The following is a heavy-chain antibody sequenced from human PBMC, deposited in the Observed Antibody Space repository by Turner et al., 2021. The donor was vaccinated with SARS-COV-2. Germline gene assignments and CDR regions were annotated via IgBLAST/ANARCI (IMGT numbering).Heavy chain of an antibody. V-gene: IGHV1-69*04. CDR3: ANLYQGIAAAVIYWFDT. Sequence: QVQLVQSGAEVKKPWSSVKVSCKASGCTFSSYAISWVRQAPEQGLEGMEWIIPILGIANYEKKFEGGVTITADKTANTAYMELSSLRSEKTAVYYCANLYQGIAAAVIYWFDTWGQGTMVTVSS. CDR1: GCTFSSYA. D-gene: IGHD6-13*01. J-gene: IGHJ5*01. CDR2: IIPILGIA.